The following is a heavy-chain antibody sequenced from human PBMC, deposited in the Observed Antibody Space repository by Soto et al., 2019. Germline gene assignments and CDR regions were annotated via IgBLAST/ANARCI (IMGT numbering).Heavy chain of an antibody. CDR2: INAGNGNT. V-gene: IGHV1-3*01. CDR3: ARDELVRYYYYAMDV. D-gene: IGHD6-6*01. Sequence: QVQLVQSGAEVKKPGASVKVSCKASGYTFTIDAIHWVRQAPGQRLEWMGWINAGNGNTKYSQKLQGRVTITRDTSASTTYMELSSLRSEDTAVYYCARDELVRYYYYAMDVWGQRTTVTVSS. J-gene: IGHJ6*02. CDR1: GYTFTIDA.